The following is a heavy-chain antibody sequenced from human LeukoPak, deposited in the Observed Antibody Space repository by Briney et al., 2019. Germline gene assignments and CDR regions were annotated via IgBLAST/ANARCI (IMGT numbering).Heavy chain of an antibody. CDR1: RFTFSTYW. Sequence: PGGSLRLSCAASRFTFSTYWMHWVRQAPGKGLVWVSRISSDGSSTGYADSVKGRFTISRDNAKNTLYLQMNSLRAEDTAVYYCARDFPEGIVVVPAAIRYYYYYMDVWGKGTTVTVSS. CDR3: ARDFPEGIVVVPAAIRYYYYYMDV. J-gene: IGHJ6*03. V-gene: IGHV3-74*01. D-gene: IGHD2-2*01. CDR2: ISSDGSST.